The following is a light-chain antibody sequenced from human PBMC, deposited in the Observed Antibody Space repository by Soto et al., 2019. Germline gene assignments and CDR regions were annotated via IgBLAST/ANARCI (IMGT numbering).Light chain of an antibody. Sequence: IGLTPFTDTLSLSPAKRAALSCMASQNISNYLIWYQQKPGQAPSLLIYDVSNRATGIPARFSGSGSGTDFSLTISVLEPEDFAVYYCQLRTHWPRTSGQGTKVDIK. V-gene: IGKV3-11*01. CDR2: DVS. CDR1: QNISNY. CDR3: QLRTHWPRT. J-gene: IGKJ1*01.